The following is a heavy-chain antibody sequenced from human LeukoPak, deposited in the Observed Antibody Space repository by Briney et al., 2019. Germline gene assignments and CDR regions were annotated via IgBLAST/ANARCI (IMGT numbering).Heavy chain of an antibody. CDR1: GFTFSSYA. CDR3: AKGSSLSGSYYKDDY. D-gene: IGHD3-10*01. CDR2: ISGSGGST. J-gene: IGHJ4*02. V-gene: IGHV3-23*01. Sequence: SGGSLRLSCAASGFTFSSYAMTWVRQAPGKGLEWVSVISGSGGSTYHADSVKGRFTISRDNSKNTLYLQMNSLRAEDTAVYYCAKGSSLSGSYYKDDYWGQGTLVTVSS.